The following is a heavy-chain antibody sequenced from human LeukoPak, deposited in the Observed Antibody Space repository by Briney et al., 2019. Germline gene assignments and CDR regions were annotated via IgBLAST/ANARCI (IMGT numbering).Heavy chain of an antibody. Sequence: GGSLRLSCAASGFTFSTYWMSWVRQAPGKGLEWVANIKQDGSEKHYVDSVKGRFTISRDNTNNSLFLQMDSLRAEDTAFYYCSREDYFGSGRPAYWGQGTLVTVSS. D-gene: IGHD3-10*01. J-gene: IGHJ4*02. CDR2: IKQDGSEK. CDR3: SREDYFGSGRPAY. CDR1: GFTFSTYW. V-gene: IGHV3-7*01.